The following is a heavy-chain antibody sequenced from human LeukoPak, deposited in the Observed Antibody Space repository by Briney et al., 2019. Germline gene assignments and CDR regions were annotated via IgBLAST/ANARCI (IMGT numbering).Heavy chain of an antibody. CDR2: IYIGGST. V-gene: IGHV3-53*01. Sequence: QPSETLSLTCTVSGGSISSYYWSWVRQAPGKGLEWVSVIYIGGSTYYADSVKGRFTISRDISKNTLYLQMNSLRAEDTAMYYCARLGFVVPAVIFDYWGQGTLVTVSS. CDR3: ARLGFVVPAVIFDY. D-gene: IGHD2-2*02. CDR1: GGSISSYY. J-gene: IGHJ4*02.